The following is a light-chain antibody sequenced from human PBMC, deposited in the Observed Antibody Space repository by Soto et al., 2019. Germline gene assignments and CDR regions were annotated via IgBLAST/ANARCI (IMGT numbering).Light chain of an antibody. Sequence: EIELTQSPGTLSLSPGERATLSCRASQSVTSNFLAWYQQKPGQAPRPLIYGASSMATGIPDRFSGSGSETDFTLTISRLEPEDFAVFYCQQYGISPPTFGQGTKVEIK. CDR1: QSVTSNF. CDR3: QQYGISPPT. V-gene: IGKV3-20*01. CDR2: GAS. J-gene: IGKJ1*01.